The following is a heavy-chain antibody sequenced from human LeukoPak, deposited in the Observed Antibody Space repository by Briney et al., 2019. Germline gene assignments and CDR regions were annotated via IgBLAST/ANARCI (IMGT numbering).Heavy chain of an antibody. CDR3: ARXFEYSSGWLGRWFDP. D-gene: IGHD6-19*01. J-gene: IGHJ5*02. V-gene: IGHV3-30*04. CDR1: GFTFSSYA. CDR2: ISYDGSNK. Sequence: PGRSLRLSCAASGFTFSSYAMHWVRQAPGKGLEWVAVISYDGSNKYYADSVKGRFTISRDNSKNTLYLQMNSLRAEDTAVYYCARXFEYSSGWLGRWFDPWGQGTLVTVSS.